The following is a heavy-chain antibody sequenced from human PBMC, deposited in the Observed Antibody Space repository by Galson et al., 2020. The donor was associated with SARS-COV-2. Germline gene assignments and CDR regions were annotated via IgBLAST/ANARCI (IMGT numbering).Heavy chain of an antibody. D-gene: IGHD3-3*01. CDR3: ARDGNYYEFGSGYSGAIQHYYYDYMDV. J-gene: IGHJ6*03. V-gene: IGHV3-33*01. CDR1: GFTFSSYG. Sequence: GGSLRLSCAASGFTFSSYGMHWVRQAPGKGLEWVAVIWYDGSNKYYADSVKGRFTISRDNSKNTLYLQMNSLRAEDTAVYYCARDGNYYEFGSGYSGAIQHYYYDYMDVWGKGTTVTVSS. CDR2: IWYDGSNK.